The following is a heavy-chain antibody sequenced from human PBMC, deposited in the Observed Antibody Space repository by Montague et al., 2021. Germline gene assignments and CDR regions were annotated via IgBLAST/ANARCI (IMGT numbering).Heavy chain of an antibody. J-gene: IGHJ6*04. V-gene: IGHV4-38-2*02. D-gene: IGHD1-26*01. CDR1: RSLINSDYY. CDR3: ARHKTGERGFDV. CDR2: IYQSGSA. Sequence: SETLSLTCTVSRSLINSDYYWGWIRQPPGKGLEWIGGIYQSGSAHYNPSLESRVTLSEDTSNNQFSLKLNSVTAADTAVYYCARHKTGERGFDVWGKGTTVTVSS.